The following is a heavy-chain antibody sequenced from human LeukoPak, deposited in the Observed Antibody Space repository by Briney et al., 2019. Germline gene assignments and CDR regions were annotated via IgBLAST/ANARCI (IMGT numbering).Heavy chain of an antibody. CDR1: GGSISSSNW. D-gene: IGHD3-22*01. V-gene: IGHV4-4*02. CDR2: IYHSGST. J-gene: IGHJ3*02. CDR3: ARGPHSSGFFGAFDI. Sequence: PSGTLSLTCAVSGGSISSSNWWSWVRQSPGKGLEWIGEIYHSGSTNYKQSLKSRVTISLDKSNNQFSLKLSSVTAADTAVYYCARGPHSSGFFGAFDIWGQGTMVTVSS.